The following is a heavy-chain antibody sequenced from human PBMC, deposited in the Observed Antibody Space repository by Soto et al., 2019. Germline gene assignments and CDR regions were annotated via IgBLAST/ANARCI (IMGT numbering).Heavy chain of an antibody. CDR1: GDSVSSNSAA. CDR2: TYYRSKWYN. V-gene: IGHV6-1*01. D-gene: IGHD6-13*01. Sequence: KQSQTLSLTCAISGDSVSSNSAAWNWIRQSPSRGLEWLGRTYYRSKWYNDYAVSVKSRITINPDTSKNQFSLQLNSVTPEDTAVYYCARDLFMRVKQQLVHLDYYYGMDVWGQGTTVTVSS. CDR3: ARDLFMRVKQQLVHLDYYYGMDV. J-gene: IGHJ6*02.